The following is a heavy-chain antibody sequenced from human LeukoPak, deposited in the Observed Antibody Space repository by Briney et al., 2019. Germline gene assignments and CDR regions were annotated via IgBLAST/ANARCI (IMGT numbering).Heavy chain of an antibody. CDR1: GGSISSDH. CDR3: ARGGASSRYFNS. CDR2: ISYSGSP. D-gene: IGHD6-13*01. J-gene: IGHJ4*02. V-gene: IGHV4-59*01. Sequence: ASETLSLTCSVSGGSISSDHWSWIRQPPGKGLEWIAFISYSGSPDYNPSLKSRVTISIDTSKNQFSLKLTSVTSADTAVYYCARGGASSRYFNSWGQGTLVTVSS.